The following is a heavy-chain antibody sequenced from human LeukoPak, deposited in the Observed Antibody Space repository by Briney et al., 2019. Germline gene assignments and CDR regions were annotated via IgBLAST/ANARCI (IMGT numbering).Heavy chain of an antibody. J-gene: IGHJ4*02. CDR1: GDSMISYY. Sequence: SSETLSLTCTVSGDSMISYYWNWIRQPAGKGLEWIGRIYTNGGASYNPSLKSRVTISIDASKNQFSLKLSSVTAADTAVYYCAREPPGYWGQGILVTVSS. V-gene: IGHV4-4*07. CDR2: IYTNGGA. CDR3: AREPPGY.